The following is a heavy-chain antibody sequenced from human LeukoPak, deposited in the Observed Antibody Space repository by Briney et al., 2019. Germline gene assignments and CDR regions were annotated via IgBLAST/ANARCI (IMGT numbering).Heavy chain of an antibody. Sequence: GESLKISCKGSGYTFTTSWIGWVRQMPGKGLEWMGIIYPADSDTRYSPSFQGQVTISADKSISTAYLQWSSLKAPDTAMYYCARVYGAKFDYWGQGTLVTVSS. CDR2: IYPADSDT. CDR1: GYTFTTSW. CDR3: ARVYGAKFDY. V-gene: IGHV5-51*01. D-gene: IGHD4-23*01. J-gene: IGHJ4*02.